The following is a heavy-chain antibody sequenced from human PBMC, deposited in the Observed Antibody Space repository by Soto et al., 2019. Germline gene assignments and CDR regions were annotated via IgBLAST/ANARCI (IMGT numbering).Heavy chain of an antibody. CDR1: GFTVSSNY. J-gene: IGHJ6*03. CDR3: ARGVRCSSTSCYFSDYYYYMDV. Sequence: EVQLVESGGGLVQPGGSLRLSCAASGFTVSSNYMSWVRQAPGKGLEWVSVIYSGGSTYYADSVKGRFTISRHNSKNTLYLQMNSLRAEDTAVYYCARGVRCSSTSCYFSDYYYYMDVWGKGTTVTVSS. CDR2: IYSGGST. V-gene: IGHV3-53*04. D-gene: IGHD2-2*01.